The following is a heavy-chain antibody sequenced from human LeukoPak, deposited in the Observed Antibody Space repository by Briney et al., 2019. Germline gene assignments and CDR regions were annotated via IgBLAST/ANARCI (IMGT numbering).Heavy chain of an antibody. Sequence: SETLSLTCTVSGGSISSSSYYWGWIRQPPGKGLEWIGSIYYSGSTYYNPSHKSRVTISVDTSKNQFSLKLSSATAADTAVYYCARSPLLGSLEWLLGDYYYMDVWGKGTTVTVSS. CDR2: IYYSGST. CDR3: ARSPLLGSLEWLLGDYYYMDV. J-gene: IGHJ6*03. D-gene: IGHD3-3*01. V-gene: IGHV4-39*07. CDR1: GGSISSSSYY.